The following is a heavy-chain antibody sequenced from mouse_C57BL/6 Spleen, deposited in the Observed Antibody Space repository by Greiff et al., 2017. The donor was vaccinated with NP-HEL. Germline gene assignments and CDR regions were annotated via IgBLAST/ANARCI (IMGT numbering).Heavy chain of an antibody. CDR3: ARRAESRGLTGAFDY. CDR1: GFSLSTSGMG. J-gene: IGHJ2*01. V-gene: IGHV8-12*01. CDR2: IYWDDDK. D-gene: IGHD4-1*01. Sequence: QVQLQQSGPGILQSSQTLSLTCSFSGFSLSTSGMGVSWIRQPSGKGLEWLAHIYWDDDKRYNPSLKSRLTISKDTSRNQVFLKITSVDTADTATYYCARRAESRGLTGAFDYWGQGTTLTVSS.